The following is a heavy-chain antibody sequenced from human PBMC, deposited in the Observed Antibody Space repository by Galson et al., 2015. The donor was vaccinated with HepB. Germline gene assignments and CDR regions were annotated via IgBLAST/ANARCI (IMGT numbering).Heavy chain of an antibody. CDR1: GYTLTDLS. V-gene: IGHV1-24*01. Sequence: SVKVSCKVSGYTLTDLSMQWVRQAPGKGLEWMGGFNPEDGERIYAQKFQGRVTMTVDTSTDTAYMELTSLRSDDTAVYYCATSITNSYDSRGYKPYYFEYWGQGTLVPVSS. CDR3: ATSITNSYDSRGYKPYYFEY. D-gene: IGHD3-22*01. CDR2: FNPEDGER. J-gene: IGHJ4*02.